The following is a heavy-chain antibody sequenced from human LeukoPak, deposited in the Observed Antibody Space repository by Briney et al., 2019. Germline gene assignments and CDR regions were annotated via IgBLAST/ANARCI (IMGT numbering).Heavy chain of an antibody. Sequence: SGTLSLTCAVSGDSISSSYYWSWIRQPPGKGLEWIGYIYYSGSTYYNPSLKSRVTISVDTSKNQFSLKLSSVTAADTAVYYCARYGEGDWYFDLWGRGTLVTVSS. CDR1: GDSISSSYY. CDR2: IYYSGST. CDR3: ARYGEGDWYFDL. D-gene: IGHD4-17*01. J-gene: IGHJ2*01. V-gene: IGHV4-30-4*01.